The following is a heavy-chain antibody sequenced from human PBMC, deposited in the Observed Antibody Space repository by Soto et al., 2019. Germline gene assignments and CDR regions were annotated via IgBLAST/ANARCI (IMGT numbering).Heavy chain of an antibody. CDR2: IIPIFGTA. Sequence: QVQLVQSGAEVKKPGSSVKVSCKASGGTFSSYAISWVRQAPGQGLEWMGGIIPIFGTANYAQKFQGRVTITADQYTSTAYMELSSLRSEDTAVYYCARDRKIAARPYYYYGMDVWGQGTTVTVSS. J-gene: IGHJ6*02. CDR3: ARDRKIAARPYYYYGMDV. D-gene: IGHD6-6*01. CDR1: GGTFSSYA. V-gene: IGHV1-69*01.